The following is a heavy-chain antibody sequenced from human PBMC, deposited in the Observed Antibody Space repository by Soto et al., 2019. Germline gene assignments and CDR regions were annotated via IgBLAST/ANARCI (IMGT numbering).Heavy chain of an antibody. CDR2: IYWDDDK. D-gene: IGHD2-15*01. CDR1: GFSLSTSGVG. V-gene: IGHV2-5*02. J-gene: IGHJ6*02. CDR3: AYLPCSGGSCYWFSFSGMDV. Sequence: QITLKESGPTLVKPTQTLTLTCTFSGFSLSTSGVGVAWIRQPPGKALEWLALIYWDDDKRYRPSLESRLTNTKDTSKNPVVLTMTYMDSVDTATYYCAYLPCSGGSCYWFSFSGMDVWGQGTTVTVSS.